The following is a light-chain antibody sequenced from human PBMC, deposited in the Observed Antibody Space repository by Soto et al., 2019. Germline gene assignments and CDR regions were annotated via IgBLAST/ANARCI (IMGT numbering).Light chain of an antibody. J-gene: IGKJ1*01. Sequence: DIQMTQSPSSVSASVGHRVTITCRASQDIDSWLAWYQQKPGKAPKLLIYAASSLQSGVPSRFSGSGSGTDFTFTISSLQPEDFATYYCQQGNSFPWTFGQGTKVDIK. CDR3: QQGNSFPWT. CDR2: AAS. CDR1: QDIDSW. V-gene: IGKV1-12*01.